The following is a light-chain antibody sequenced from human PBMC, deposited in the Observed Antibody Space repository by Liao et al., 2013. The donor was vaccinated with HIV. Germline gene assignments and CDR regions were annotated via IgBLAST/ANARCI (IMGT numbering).Light chain of an antibody. V-gene: IGLV3-1*01. J-gene: IGLJ2*01. CDR3: QAWDSSTGV. CDR2: QDF. Sequence: SYELTQPPSVSVSPGQTASITCSGDKLGDKYACWYQQKPGQSPVLVIFQDFKRPSDIPERFSGSISGNTATLAISETQAVDEADYYCQAWDSSTGVFGGGTKLTVL. CDR1: KLGDKY.